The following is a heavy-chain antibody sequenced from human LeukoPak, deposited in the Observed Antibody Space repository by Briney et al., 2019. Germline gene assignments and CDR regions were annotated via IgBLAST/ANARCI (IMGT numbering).Heavy chain of an antibody. D-gene: IGHD2-15*01. CDR3: ARGVSLRAANRNRYYYYYMDV. CDR1: GYTFTSYD. CDR2: MNPNSGNT. V-gene: IGHV1-8*01. Sequence: GASVKVSCKASGYTFTSYDINWVRQATGQGLEWMGWMNPNSGNTGYAQKFQGRVTMTRNTSISTAYLKLSSLRSEDTAVYYCARGVSLRAANRNRYYYYYMDVWGKGTTVTVSS. J-gene: IGHJ6*03.